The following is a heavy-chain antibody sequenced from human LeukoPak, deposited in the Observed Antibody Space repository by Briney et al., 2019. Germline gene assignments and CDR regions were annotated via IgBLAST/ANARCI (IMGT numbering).Heavy chain of an antibody. V-gene: IGHV4-39*01. CDR3: ARLGAGPTYYDFWSGYSSFYFDY. CDR2: IYSSGSA. J-gene: IGHJ4*02. Sequence: PSETLSLTCTVSGGSINSNNYYWGWIRQPPGKGLEWIGSIYSSGSAYYNPSLKSRVTISVDTSKNQFSLRLSSVTAADTAVYYCARLGAGPTYYDFWSGYSSFYFDYWGQGTLVTVSS. CDR1: GGSINSNNYY. D-gene: IGHD3-3*01.